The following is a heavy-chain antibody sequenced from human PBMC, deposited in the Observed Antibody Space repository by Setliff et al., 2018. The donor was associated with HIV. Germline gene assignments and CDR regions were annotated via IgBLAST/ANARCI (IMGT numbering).Heavy chain of an antibody. CDR1: VGSLRSYY. J-gene: IGHJ3*02. V-gene: IGHV4-34*01. D-gene: IGHD6-6*01. CDR3: ARGLDSWSSHVFDK. Sequence: SETLSLTCGVYVGSLRSYYWSWIRQSPGKGLEWIGEINYSGSTNYNPSLKSRVTISIDTSKNQFSLKLSSVTAAGTAVYYCARGLDSWSSHVFDKWGQGTMVTVSS. CDR2: INYSGST.